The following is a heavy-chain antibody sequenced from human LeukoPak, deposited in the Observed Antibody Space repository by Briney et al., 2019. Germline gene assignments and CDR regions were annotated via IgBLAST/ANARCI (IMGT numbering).Heavy chain of an antibody. J-gene: IGHJ4*02. V-gene: IGHV4-59*01. D-gene: IGHD3-10*01. CDR1: GGSISSYY. CDR3: ARGSVWFGELAVDTQYYFDY. Sequence: PSETLSLTCTVSGGSISSYYWSWIRQPPGKGLEWIGYIYYSGSTNYNPSLKSRVTISVDTSKNQFSLKLSSVTAADTAVYYCARGSVWFGELAVDTQYYFDYWGQGTLVIVSS. CDR2: IYYSGST.